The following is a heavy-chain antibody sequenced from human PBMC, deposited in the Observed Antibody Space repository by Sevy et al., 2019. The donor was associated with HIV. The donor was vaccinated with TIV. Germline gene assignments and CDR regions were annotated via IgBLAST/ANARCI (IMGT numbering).Heavy chain of an antibody. J-gene: IGHJ4*02. D-gene: IGHD1-26*01. Sequence: SETLSLTCTVSGGSITSLYWNWIRQPPGKGLEWIANIYYNGHINYNPSLKSRVTLSLDTSTNQFSLRLSSVTAADTAMYYCAGENAWGRGYSWGQGTLVTVSP. V-gene: IGHV4-59*11. CDR3: AGENAWGRGYS. CDR1: GGSITSLY. CDR2: IYYNGHI.